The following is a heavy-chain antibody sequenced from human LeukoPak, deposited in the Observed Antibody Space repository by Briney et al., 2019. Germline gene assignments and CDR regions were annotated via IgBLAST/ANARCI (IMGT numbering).Heavy chain of an antibody. CDR1: GYTFSGYY. CDR2: INPNSGGT. Sequence: ASVKVSCEASGYTFSGYYIHWVRQAPGQGLDWMGWINPNSGGTKYAQKFQGRFTMTRDTSITTAYMELSSLRSEDTAVYYCARDSSVHGDAFDIWGQGTMVTVSS. J-gene: IGHJ3*02. V-gene: IGHV1-2*02. CDR3: ARDSSVHGDAFDI. D-gene: IGHD6-6*01.